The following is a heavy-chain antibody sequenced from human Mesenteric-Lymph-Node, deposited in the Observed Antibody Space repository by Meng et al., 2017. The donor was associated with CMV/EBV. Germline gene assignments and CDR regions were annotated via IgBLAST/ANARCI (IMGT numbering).Heavy chain of an antibody. CDR1: GFTFSNYA. D-gene: IGHD3-22*01. CDR2: TSYDETYK. V-gene: IGHV3-30*14. J-gene: IGHJ3*02. CDR3: ASYDTSGYSSAFDI. Sequence: GGSLRLSCAASGFTFSNYAMHWVRQPPGKGLEWVGVTSYDETYKYYADSVKGRFTISRDSSKNTLYLQMNSLRAEDTAVYYCASYDTSGYSSAFDIWGQGTMVTVSS.